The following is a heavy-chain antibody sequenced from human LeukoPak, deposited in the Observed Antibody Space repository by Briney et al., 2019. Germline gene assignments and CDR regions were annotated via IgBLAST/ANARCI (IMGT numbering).Heavy chain of an antibody. CDR2: ISYDGSNK. Sequence: PGRSLRLSCAASGFTFSSYGMHWVRQAPGKGLEWVAVISYDGSNKYYADSVKGRFTISRDNSKNTLYLQMNSLRAEDTAVYYCANIAAAGPDYWGQGTLVTVSS. D-gene: IGHD6-13*01. V-gene: IGHV3-30*18. CDR3: ANIAAAGPDY. CDR1: GFTFSSYG. J-gene: IGHJ4*02.